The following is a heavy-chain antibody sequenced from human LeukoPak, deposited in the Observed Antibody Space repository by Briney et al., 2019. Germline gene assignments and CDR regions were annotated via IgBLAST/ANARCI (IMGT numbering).Heavy chain of an antibody. J-gene: IGHJ4*02. CDR3: ARSSDGDYYYYFDY. V-gene: IGHV3-53*01. D-gene: IGHD4-17*01. CDR2: LYSGGSA. CDR1: GFTINSNY. Sequence: PGGSLRLSCAASGFTINSNYMSWVRQAPGKGLEWVSVLYSGGSAYYADSVRGRFTISRDNSKNTLYLQMSSLRAEDTAVYYCARSSDGDYYYYFDYWGQGTLVTVSS.